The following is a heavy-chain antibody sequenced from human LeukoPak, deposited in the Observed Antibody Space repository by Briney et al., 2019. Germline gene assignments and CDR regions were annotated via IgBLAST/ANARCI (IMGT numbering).Heavy chain of an antibody. Sequence: GGSLRLSCAASGFTFSSYEMNWVRQAPGKGLEWVSYISSSSSTIYYADSVKGRFTISRDNAKNSLYLQMNSLRAEDTAVYYCARDAPLTITFGGDLDYWGQGTLVTVSS. J-gene: IGHJ4*02. CDR2: ISSSSSTI. D-gene: IGHD3-16*01. V-gene: IGHV3-48*01. CDR3: ARDAPLTITFGGDLDY. CDR1: GFTFSSYE.